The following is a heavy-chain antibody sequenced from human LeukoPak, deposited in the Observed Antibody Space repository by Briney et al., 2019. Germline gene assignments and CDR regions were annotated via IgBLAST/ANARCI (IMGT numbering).Heavy chain of an antibody. V-gene: IGHV3-23*01. CDR2: ISGSGGST. D-gene: IGHD3-10*01. J-gene: IGHJ5*02. Sequence: PGGSLRLSCTASGFTFSSYTMNWVRQAPGKGLEWVSAISGSGGSTYYADSVKGRFTISRDNSKNTLYLQMNSLRAEDTAVYYCAKDSFLRGTPWSWGQGTLVTVSS. CDR1: GFTFSSYT. CDR3: AKDSFLRGTPWS.